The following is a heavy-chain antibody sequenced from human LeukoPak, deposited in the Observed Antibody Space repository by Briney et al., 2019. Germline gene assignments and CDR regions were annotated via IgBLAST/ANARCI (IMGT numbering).Heavy chain of an antibody. CDR2: MYLSGTT. D-gene: IGHD5-12*01. J-gene: IGHJ4*02. CDR3: ARASGYASNFDY. Sequence: PSGTLSLTCTVSGDSINSLDLWSWVRQPPGKGLEWIGEMYLSGTTHSNPSVKSRVTISIDKSKNQFFLNLSSVTAADTAVYYCARASGYASNFDYWGQGTLVTVSS. CDR1: GDSINSLDL. V-gene: IGHV4-4*02.